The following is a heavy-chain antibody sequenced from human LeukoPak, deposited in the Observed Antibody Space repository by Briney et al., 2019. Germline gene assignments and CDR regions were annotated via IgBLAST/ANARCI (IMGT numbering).Heavy chain of an antibody. CDR1: GGSFSGYY. CDR3: ARRREYSSSRYSSKTKVEDPSYFDY. V-gene: IGHV4-34*01. D-gene: IGHD6-13*01. J-gene: IGHJ4*02. CDR2: INHSGST. Sequence: RSSETLSLTCAVYGGSFSGYYWSWIRQPPGKGLEWIGEINHSGSTNYNPSLKSRVTISVDTSKNQFSLKLSSVTAADTAVYYCARRREYSSSRYSSKTKVEDPSYFDYWGQGTLVTVSS.